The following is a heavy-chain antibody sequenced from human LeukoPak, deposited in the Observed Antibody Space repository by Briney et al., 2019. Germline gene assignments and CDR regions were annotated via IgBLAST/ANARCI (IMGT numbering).Heavy chain of an antibody. V-gene: IGHV4-30-4*08. CDR3: ARTSTYYDFWSGYRDYDY. J-gene: IGHJ4*02. CDR2: IYYSGST. Sequence: SQTLSLTCTVSVGSITSGDYYWSWIRQPPGKGLEWIGFIYYSGSTYYNPSLKSRVTISLDTSKNQFSLNLSSVTAADTAVYYCARTSTYYDFWSGYRDYDYWGQGTLLTVSS. CDR1: VGSITSGDYY. D-gene: IGHD3-3*01.